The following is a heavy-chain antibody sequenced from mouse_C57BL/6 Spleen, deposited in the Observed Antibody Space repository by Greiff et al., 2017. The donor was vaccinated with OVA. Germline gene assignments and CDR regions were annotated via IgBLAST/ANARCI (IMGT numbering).Heavy chain of an antibody. CDR3: AREGTMLFAY. CDR1: GFTFSSYA. Sequence: EVKVVESGGGLVKPGGSLKLSCAASGFTFSSYAMSWVRQTPEKRLEWVATISDGGSYTYYPDNVKGRFTISRDNAKNNLYLQMSHLKSEDTAMYYCAREGTMLFAYWGQGTLVTVSA. D-gene: IGHD1-1*02. V-gene: IGHV5-4*01. CDR2: ISDGGSYT. J-gene: IGHJ3*01.